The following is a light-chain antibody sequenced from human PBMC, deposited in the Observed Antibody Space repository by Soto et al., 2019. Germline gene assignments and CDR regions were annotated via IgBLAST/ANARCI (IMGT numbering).Light chain of an antibody. J-gene: IGKJ4*01. V-gene: IGKV3-20*01. CDR2: GAS. CDR3: LQYDTSPLT. Sequence: EIVLTQSPGTLSLSPGERATLSCRASQSVSSNYLAWYQQKPGQAPRLLMYGASSRGTGIPDRFSGGGSGTDFNLTISRLEPEDCGVYYCLQYDTSPLTFGGGTKVDI. CDR1: QSVSSNY.